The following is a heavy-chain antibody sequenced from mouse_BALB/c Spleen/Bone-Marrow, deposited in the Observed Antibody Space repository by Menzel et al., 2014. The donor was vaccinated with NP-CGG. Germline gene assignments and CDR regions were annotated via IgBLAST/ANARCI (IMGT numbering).Heavy chain of an antibody. CDR1: GYKFNDYN. D-gene: IGHD2-3*01. J-gene: IGHJ1*01. Sequence: EVNLVESGPELVKPGASVKISCKASGYKFNDYNMHWVKQSHGKSLEWIGYIYPYNGGTGYNQKFKSKATLTVDNSSSTAYMELRSLTSEDSAVYYCARGYSWYFDVWGAGTTVTVSS. CDR2: IYPYNGGT. V-gene: IGHV1S29*02. CDR3: ARGYSWYFDV.